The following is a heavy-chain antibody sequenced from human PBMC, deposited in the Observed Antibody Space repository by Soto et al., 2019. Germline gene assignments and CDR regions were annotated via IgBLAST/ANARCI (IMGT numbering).Heavy chain of an antibody. CDR1: GASISSSY. J-gene: IGHJ3*02. D-gene: IGHD3-22*01. Sequence: PSETLSLTCTVSGASISSSYWSWIRQSPGKGLEWIGYVYYSGSTNYNPSLKSRVTISVDTSKNQFSLKLSSVTAADTAVYYWARGYYDSSGQSNTFDIWGQGTMVTVSS. CDR2: VYYSGST. V-gene: IGHV4-59*01. CDR3: ARGYYDSSGQSNTFDI.